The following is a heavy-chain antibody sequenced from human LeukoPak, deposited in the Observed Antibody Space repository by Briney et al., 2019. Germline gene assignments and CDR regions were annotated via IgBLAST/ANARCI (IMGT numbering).Heavy chain of an antibody. J-gene: IGHJ6*03. CDR3: ARGTPNYYYYYYMDV. D-gene: IGHD1-1*01. CDR1: GYTFTSYG. Sequence: ASVKVSCKASGYTFTSYGISWVRQAPGRGLEWMGWFSAYNGNTNYAQKFQGRVTITADESTSTAYMELSSLRSEDTAVYYCARGTPNYYYYYYMDVWGKGTTVTVSS. V-gene: IGHV1-18*01. CDR2: FSAYNGNT.